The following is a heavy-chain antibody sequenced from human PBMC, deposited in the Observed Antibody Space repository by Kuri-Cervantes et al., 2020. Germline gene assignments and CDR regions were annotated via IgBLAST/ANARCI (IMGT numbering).Heavy chain of an antibody. J-gene: IGHJ2*01. V-gene: IGHV4-4*07. Sequence: SETLSLTCTVSGGSISSYYWSWIRQPAGKGLEWIGRIYTSGSTNYNPSLKSRVTISVDTSKNQFSLKLSSVTAADTAVYYCAKLGPSAWYFDLWGRGTLVTVSS. CDR1: GGSISSYY. CDR2: IYTSGST. CDR3: AKLGPSAWYFDL. D-gene: IGHD1-7*01.